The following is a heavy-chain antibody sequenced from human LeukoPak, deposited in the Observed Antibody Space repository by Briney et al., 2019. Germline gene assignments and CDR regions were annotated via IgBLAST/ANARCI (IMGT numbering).Heavy chain of an antibody. CDR2: IFPGDSDT. Sequence: GESLKISCKGSGYFFPNYWIGWVRQVPGKGLEWMGIIFPGDSDTRYSPSFQGQVTISADKSISTAYLQWSSLKASDTAMYYCARVPRYCSSTNCYNYFDYWGQGTLATVSS. V-gene: IGHV5-51*01. CDR1: GYFFPNYW. CDR3: ARVPRYCSSTNCYNYFDY. J-gene: IGHJ4*02. D-gene: IGHD2-2*02.